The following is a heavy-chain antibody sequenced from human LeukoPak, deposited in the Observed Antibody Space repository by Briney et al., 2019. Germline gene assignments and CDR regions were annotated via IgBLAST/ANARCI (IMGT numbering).Heavy chain of an antibody. CDR2: FDPEDGET. V-gene: IGHV1-24*01. D-gene: IGHD3-16*02. Sequence: GASVKVSCKVSGYTLTELSMHWVRQAPGKGLEWMGGFDPEDGETVYAQKFQGRVTMTRNTSISTAYMELSSLRSEDTAVYYCARGQVHDYVWGSYRYRREFDYWGQGTLVTVSS. CDR3: ARGQVHDYVWGSYRYRREFDY. CDR1: GYTLTELS. J-gene: IGHJ4*02.